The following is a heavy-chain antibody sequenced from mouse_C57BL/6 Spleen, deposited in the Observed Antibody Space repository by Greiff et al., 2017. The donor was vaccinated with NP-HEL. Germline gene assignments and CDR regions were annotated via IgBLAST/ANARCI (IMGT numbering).Heavy chain of an antibody. CDR2: INPGSGGT. Sequence: QVQLQQSGAELVRPGTSVKVSCKASGYAFTNYLIEWVKQRPGQGLEWIGVINPGSGGTNCNEKFKGKATLTADKSSSTAYMQLSSLTSEDSAVYFCASGHYYGSSWAMDYWGQGTSVTVSS. D-gene: IGHD1-1*01. J-gene: IGHJ4*01. CDR3: ASGHYYGSSWAMDY. V-gene: IGHV1-54*01. CDR1: GYAFTNYL.